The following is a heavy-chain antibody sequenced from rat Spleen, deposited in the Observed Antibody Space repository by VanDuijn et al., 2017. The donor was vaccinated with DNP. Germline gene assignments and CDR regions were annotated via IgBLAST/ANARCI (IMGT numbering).Heavy chain of an antibody. J-gene: IGHJ3*01. CDR2: IIFDGRGT. V-gene: IGHV5-7*01. CDR1: GFTFSDYN. D-gene: IGHD1-4*01. CDR3: ATQGLPGSPWFAY. Sequence: EVQLVESGGGLVQPGRSLKLSCAASGFTFSDYNMAWVRQAPKKGLEWVATIIFDGRGTYYGDSVKGRFTLSRDNAKSTLYLQMDSLRSEDTATYYCATQGLPGSPWFAYWGQGALVTVSS.